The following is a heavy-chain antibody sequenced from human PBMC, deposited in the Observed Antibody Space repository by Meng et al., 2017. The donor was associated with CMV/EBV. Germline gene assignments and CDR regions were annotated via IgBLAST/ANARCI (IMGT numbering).Heavy chain of an antibody. J-gene: IGHJ4*02. CDR3: AREDIVVVPAARGFDY. D-gene: IGHD2-2*01. V-gene: IGHV4-4*07. Sequence: QVHLQGSGPGLGKPLETLSSPCPVSGGSISSYYWSWIRQPAGKGLEWIGRIYTSGSTNYNPSLKSRVTMSVDTSKNQFSLKLSSVTAADTAVYYCAREDIVVVPAARGFDYWGQGTLVTVSS. CDR2: IYTSGST. CDR1: GGSISSYY.